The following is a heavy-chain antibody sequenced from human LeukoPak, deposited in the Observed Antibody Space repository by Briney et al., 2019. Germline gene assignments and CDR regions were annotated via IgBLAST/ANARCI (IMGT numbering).Heavy chain of an antibody. CDR2: FYAEDGAR. CDR3: ATGYTYHHSLH. Sequence: GASVTVSCKVSGYTVTSFSIHWVRQAPGQGLEWMGGFYAEDGARIFAQKFEGRVTITADTSTDTAYMELSSLRSEDTAVYYCATGYTYHHSLHWGQGTLVTVSS. V-gene: IGHV1-24*01. D-gene: IGHD5-18*01. J-gene: IGHJ4*02. CDR1: GYTVTSFS.